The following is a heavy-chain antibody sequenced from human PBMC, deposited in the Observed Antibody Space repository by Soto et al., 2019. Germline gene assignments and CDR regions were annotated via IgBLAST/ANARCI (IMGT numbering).Heavy chain of an antibody. D-gene: IGHD3-16*01. CDR1: GFTFSSYA. J-gene: IGHJ6*02. Sequence: GGSLRLSCAASGFTFSSYAMHWVRQAPGKGLEWVAVISYDGSNKYYADSVKGRFTISRDNSKNTLYVQMNSLRGEDTAVYYCFGPLYGMDVWGQGTTVTVSS. CDR3: FGPLYGMDV. V-gene: IGHV3-30*03. CDR2: ISYDGSNK.